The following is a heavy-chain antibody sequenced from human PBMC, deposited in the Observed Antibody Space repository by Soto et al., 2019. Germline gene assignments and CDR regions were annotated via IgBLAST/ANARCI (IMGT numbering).Heavy chain of an antibody. V-gene: IGHV4-59*01. CDR1: GGSISSYY. CDR3: ARESWVGAIGGFDP. J-gene: IGHJ5*02. D-gene: IGHD1-26*01. Sequence: QVQLQESGPGLVKPSETLSLTCTVSGGSISSYYWSWIRQPPGKGLEWIGYIYYSGSTNYNPSLKRRVTISVDTSKNQFSLKLSSVTAADTAVYYCARESWVGAIGGFDPWGQGTLVTVSS. CDR2: IYYSGST.